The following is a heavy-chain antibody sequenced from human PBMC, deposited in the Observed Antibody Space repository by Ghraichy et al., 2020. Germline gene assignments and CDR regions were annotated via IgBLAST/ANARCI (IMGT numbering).Heavy chain of an antibody. CDR1: GGSFSGYY. Sequence: SETLSLTCAVYGGSFSGYYWSWIRQPPGKGLEWIGEINHSGSTNYNPSLKSRVTISVDTSKNQFSLKLSSVTAADTAVYYCARVVVGSIAARQYYYYYYGMDVWGQGTTVTVSS. CDR2: INHSGST. V-gene: IGHV4-34*01. CDR3: ARVVVGSIAARQYYYYYYGMDV. D-gene: IGHD6-6*01. J-gene: IGHJ6*02.